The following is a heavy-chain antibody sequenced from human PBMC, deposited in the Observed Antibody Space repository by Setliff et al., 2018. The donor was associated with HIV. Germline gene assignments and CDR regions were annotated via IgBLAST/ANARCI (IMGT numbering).Heavy chain of an antibody. Sequence: SETLSLTCTVSGDSTSSSSSYWGWIRQPPGKGLEWIGSTYYSGSTYYNPSLKSRVTISVDTSKNQFSLKLNSVTAADTAVYYCARARGYTYGYIDSWAQGTLVTVSS. CDR2: TYYSGST. D-gene: IGHD5-18*01. CDR3: ARARGYTYGYIDS. J-gene: IGHJ4*02. CDR1: GDSTSSSSSY. V-gene: IGHV4-39*01.